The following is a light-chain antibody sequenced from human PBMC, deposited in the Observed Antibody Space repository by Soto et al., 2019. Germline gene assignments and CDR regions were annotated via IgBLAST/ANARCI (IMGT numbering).Light chain of an antibody. Sequence: QSVLTQPXSVSGSPGQSITISCTGTSSDVGGYNYVSWYQQHPGKAPKLMIYDVSNRPSGVSNRFSGSKSGNTASLTISGLQAEAEADYYCSSFKVFGTGTKVTVL. CDR2: DVS. J-gene: IGLJ1*01. V-gene: IGLV2-14*03. CDR3: SSFKV. CDR1: SSDVGGYNY.